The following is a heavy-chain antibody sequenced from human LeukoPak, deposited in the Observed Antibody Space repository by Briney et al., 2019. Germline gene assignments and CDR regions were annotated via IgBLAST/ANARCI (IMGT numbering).Heavy chain of an antibody. V-gene: IGHV4-39*07. Sequence: SETLSLTCTVSGGSISSSSYYWGWIRQPPGKGLEWIGSIYYSGSTYYNPSLKSRVTISVDTSKNQFSLKLSSVTAADTAVYYCARHKGRSVVTPEGYFDYWGQGTLVTVSS. CDR3: ARHKGRSVVTPEGYFDY. CDR2: IYYSGST. CDR1: GGSISSSSYY. J-gene: IGHJ4*02. D-gene: IGHD4-23*01.